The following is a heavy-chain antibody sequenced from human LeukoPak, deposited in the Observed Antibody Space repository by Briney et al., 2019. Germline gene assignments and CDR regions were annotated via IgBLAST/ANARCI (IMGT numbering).Heavy chain of an antibody. Sequence: GGSLRLSCGASGFSFSVYTMHWVRQAPGKGLESVALISYDESNKYADSVKGRFTISRDNSKNTLYLGMSSLRPDDTAVYYCAREEEASVGFDYWGQGTLVTVSS. V-gene: IGHV3-30-3*01. CDR2: ISYDESNK. D-gene: IGHD1-26*01. J-gene: IGHJ4*02. CDR3: AREEEASVGFDY. CDR1: GFSFSVYT.